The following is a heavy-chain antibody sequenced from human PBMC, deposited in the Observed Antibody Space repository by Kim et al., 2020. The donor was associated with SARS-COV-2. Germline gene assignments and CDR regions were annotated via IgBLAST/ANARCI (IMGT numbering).Heavy chain of an antibody. CDR2: ISSSSSYI. D-gene: IGHD2-2*01. J-gene: IGHJ6*02. Sequence: GGSLRLSCAASGFTFSSYSMNWVRQAPGKGLEWVSSISSSSSYIYYAYSVKGRFTISRDNAKNSLYLQMNSLRAEDTAVYYCARDKIEIVVVPAAPYYYYYGVNVWGRGATCTVSS. CDR1: GFTFSSYS. CDR3: ARDKIEIVVVPAAPYYYYYGVNV. V-gene: IGHV3-21*01.